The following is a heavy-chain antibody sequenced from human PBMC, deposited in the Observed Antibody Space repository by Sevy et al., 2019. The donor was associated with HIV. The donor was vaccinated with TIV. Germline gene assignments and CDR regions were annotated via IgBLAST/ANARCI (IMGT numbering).Heavy chain of an antibody. D-gene: IGHD3-22*01. V-gene: IGHV3-30-3*01. CDR3: ARGGYYYDSSGYYHWPY. J-gene: IGHJ4*02. Sequence: GGSLRLSCAAPGFTFSSYAMHWVRQAPGKGLEWVAVISYDGSNKYYADSVKGRFTISRDNSKNTLYLQMNSLRAEDTAVYYCARGGYYYDSSGYYHWPYWGQGTLVTVSS. CDR1: GFTFSSYA. CDR2: ISYDGSNK.